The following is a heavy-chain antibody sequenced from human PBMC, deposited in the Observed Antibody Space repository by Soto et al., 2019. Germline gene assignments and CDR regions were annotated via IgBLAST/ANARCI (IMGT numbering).Heavy chain of an antibody. CDR2: ISSSGTSA. D-gene: IGHD6-19*01. J-gene: IGHJ4*02. V-gene: IGHV3-11*05. CDR3: ARDRGAVTGQYFDY. CDR1: GFTFSAVY. Sequence: QVQLEESGGGLVKPGGSLRLSCAASGFTFSAVYMSWIRQAPNKGLEYISYISSSGTSANYADSVKGRFTISSDNAKNSLYLQMNSLRAEDTAVYDCARDRGAVTGQYFDYWGQGALVTVSS.